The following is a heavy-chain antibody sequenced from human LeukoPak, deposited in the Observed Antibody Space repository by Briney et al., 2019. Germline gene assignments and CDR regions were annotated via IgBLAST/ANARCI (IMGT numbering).Heavy chain of an antibody. CDR2: MNPNSGNT. Sequence: ASVKVSCKASGYTFTSYDINWVRQATGQGLAWMGWMNPNSGNTGYAQKFQGRVTMTRNTSISTAYMELSSLRSEDTAVYYCARGQIAAAGTNDYWGQGTLVTVSS. V-gene: IGHV1-8*01. CDR1: GYTFTSYD. CDR3: ARGQIAAAGTNDY. J-gene: IGHJ4*02. D-gene: IGHD6-13*01.